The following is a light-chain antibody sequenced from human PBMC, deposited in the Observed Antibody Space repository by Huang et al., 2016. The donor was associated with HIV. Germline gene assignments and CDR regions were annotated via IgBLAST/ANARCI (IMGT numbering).Light chain of an antibody. Sequence: DIVMTQSPDSLAVSLGERATINCKSSQSLLYNSNNKNYLAWYQQKPGQPPNLLIYWASSRKSGVPDRFSGSGSVTDFTLTISSLQAEDVAVYYCQQHYSSPPTFGQGTKLEIK. CDR2: WAS. V-gene: IGKV4-1*01. CDR1: QSLLYNSNNKNY. CDR3: QQHYSSPPT. J-gene: IGKJ2*01.